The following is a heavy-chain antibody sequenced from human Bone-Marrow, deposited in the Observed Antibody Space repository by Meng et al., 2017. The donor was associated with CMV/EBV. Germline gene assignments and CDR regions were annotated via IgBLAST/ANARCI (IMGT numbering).Heavy chain of an antibody. CDR1: GSRFGDHF. CDR2: MNPRNGDT. CDR3: ARGVGSSWFDP. J-gene: IGHJ5*02. V-gene: IGHV1-2*02. Sequence: SCEPSGSRFGDHFIPWVRQAPGQGLEWMGWMNPRNGDTKYAQMFQGRVTLTRDTSISTAYIQLNRLTSDDTAVYYCARGVGSSWFDPWGQGALVTVSS. D-gene: IGHD2-2*01.